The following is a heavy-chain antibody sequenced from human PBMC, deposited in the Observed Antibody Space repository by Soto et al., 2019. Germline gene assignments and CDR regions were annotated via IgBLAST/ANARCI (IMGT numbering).Heavy chain of an antibody. CDR1: GFTFSSYA. J-gene: IGHJ3*02. D-gene: IGHD3-10*01. CDR2: ISGSGDST. V-gene: IGHV3-23*01. Sequence: PGGSLRLSCAASGFTFSSYAMSWVRQAPGKGLEWVSGISGSGDSTYYADSVKGRFTISRDNSKNTLYLQMNSLRAEDTAVYYCAKGITMVRGVIKDAFDIWGQGTMVTVSS. CDR3: AKGITMVRGVIKDAFDI.